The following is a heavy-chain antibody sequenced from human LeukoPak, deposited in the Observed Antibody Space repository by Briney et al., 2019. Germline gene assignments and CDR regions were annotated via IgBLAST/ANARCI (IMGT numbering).Heavy chain of an antibody. D-gene: IGHD2-15*01. CDR2: IYYSGST. Sequence: SETLSLTCTVSGGSISSYCWSWIRQPPGKGLEWIGYIYYSGSTNYNPSLKSRVTISVDTSKNQFSLKLSSVTAADTAVYYCARDGCSGGSCYRDYYGMDVWGQGTTVTVSS. CDR3: ARDGCSGGSCYRDYYGMDV. J-gene: IGHJ6*02. V-gene: IGHV4-59*01. CDR1: GGSISSYC.